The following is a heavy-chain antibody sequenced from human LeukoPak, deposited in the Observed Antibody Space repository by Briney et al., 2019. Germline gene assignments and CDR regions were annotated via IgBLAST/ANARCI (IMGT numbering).Heavy chain of an antibody. CDR2: ISYSGSA. J-gene: IGHJ4*02. V-gene: IGHV4-39*01. Sequence: SETLSLTCTVSGGSISSSSNYWGWIRQPPGKGLEWIGTISYSGSAYYNPSLKSRVTISVDTSKNQFSLKLSSVTAADTAVYYCARAGFWGQGTLVTVSS. CDR3: ARAGF. CDR1: GGSISSSSNY.